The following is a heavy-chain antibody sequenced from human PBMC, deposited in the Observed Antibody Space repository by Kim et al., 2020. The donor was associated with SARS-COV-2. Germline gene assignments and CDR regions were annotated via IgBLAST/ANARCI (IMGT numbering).Heavy chain of an antibody. D-gene: IGHD4-17*01. CDR3: ARGGYGDYEADAFDI. CDR2: ISYDGSNK. CDR1: GFTFSSYA. J-gene: IGHJ3*02. V-gene: IGHV3-30*04. Sequence: GGSLRLSCAASGFTFSSYAMHWVRQAPGKGLEWVAVISYDGSNKYYADSVKGRFTISRDNSKNTLYLQMNSLRAEDTAVYYCARGGYGDYEADAFDIWG.